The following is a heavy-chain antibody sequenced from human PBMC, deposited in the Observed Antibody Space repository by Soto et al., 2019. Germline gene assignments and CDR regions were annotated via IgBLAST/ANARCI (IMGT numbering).Heavy chain of an antibody. CDR3: HSDSYLAMVVVRCVY. CDR2: IKSTTAGGTA. D-gene: IGHD3-22*01. CDR1: GFPFRNAW. J-gene: IGHJ4*01. Sequence: EVQLVESGGGVAKPVGSLRLSCVVSGFPFRNAWIKWVLQAPGKRLEWVGRIKSTTAGGTADFAAPVKGRFSISRVDSNIIAYMEMNNLRSDDTAVYYCHSDSYLAMVVVRCVYWGHGTEVTVSS. V-gene: IGHV3-15*07.